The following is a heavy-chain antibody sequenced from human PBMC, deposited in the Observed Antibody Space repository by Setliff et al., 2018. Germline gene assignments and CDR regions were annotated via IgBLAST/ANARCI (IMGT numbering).Heavy chain of an antibody. CDR3: AHSTTFDLHHDY. J-gene: IGHJ4*02. V-gene: IGHV4-59*08. CDR2: TYYGGTT. Sequence: TCTVSGASISSYYWSWIRQPPGKGLEWIGYTYYGGTTNYNPSLKSRVSISLDTSSNQFSLKLFSVTAADTAVYYCAHSTTFDLHHDYWGQGALVTVSS. CDR1: GASISSYY. D-gene: IGHD3-9*01.